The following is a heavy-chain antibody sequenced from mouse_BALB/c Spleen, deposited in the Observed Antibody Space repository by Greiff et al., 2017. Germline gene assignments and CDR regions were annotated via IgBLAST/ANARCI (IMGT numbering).Heavy chain of an antibody. D-gene: IGHD6-1*01. J-gene: IGHJ2*01. Sequence: EVQLQQSGAELVRSGASVKLSCTASGFNIKDYYMHWVKQRPEQGLEWIGWIDPENGNTIYDPKFQGKASITADTSSNTAYLQLSSLTSEDTAVYYCASSGAYFDYWGQGTTLTVSS. CDR3: ASSGAYFDY. CDR1: GFNIKDYY. CDR2: IDPENGNT. V-gene: IGHV14-1*02.